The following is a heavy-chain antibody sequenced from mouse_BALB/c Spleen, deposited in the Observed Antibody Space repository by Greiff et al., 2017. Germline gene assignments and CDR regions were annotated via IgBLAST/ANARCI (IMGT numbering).Heavy chain of an antibody. Sequence: EVKVEESGGGLVQPGGSRKLSCAASGFTFSSFGMHWVRQAPEKGLEWVAYISSGSSTIYYADTVKGRFTISRDNPKNTLFLQMTSLRSEDTAMYYCALGLRRGYYAMDYWGQGTSVTVSS. CDR2: ISSGSSTI. V-gene: IGHV5-17*02. CDR1: GFTFSSFG. D-gene: IGHD2-2*01. CDR3: ALGLRRGYYAMDY. J-gene: IGHJ4*01.